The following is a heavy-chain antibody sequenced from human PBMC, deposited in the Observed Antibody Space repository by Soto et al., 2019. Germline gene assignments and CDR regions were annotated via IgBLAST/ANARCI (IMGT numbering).Heavy chain of an antibody. Sequence: QVQLVQSGAEVKKPGSSVKVSCKASGGTFSSYAISWVRQAPGQGLEWMGGIIPIFGTANYAQKFQGSVTITADESTSTAYMELSSLRSEDTAVYYCARVTNWERGRGYFDSWGQGTLVTVSS. D-gene: IGHD7-27*01. CDR1: GGTFSSYA. CDR3: ARVTNWERGRGYFDS. V-gene: IGHV1-69*12. CDR2: IIPIFGTA. J-gene: IGHJ4*02.